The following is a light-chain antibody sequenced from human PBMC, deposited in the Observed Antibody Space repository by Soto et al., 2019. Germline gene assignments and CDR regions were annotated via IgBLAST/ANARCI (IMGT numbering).Light chain of an antibody. CDR2: AAG. J-gene: IGKJ3*01. CDR1: QSISTY. Sequence: DIEMTQSPTSLSASVGDRVTITCRASQSISTYLSWYQQKPGKAPKLLINAAGSLQSGVPSRFSGSGSGTDFTLTISSLQPEDFATYYCQQLNDYPRTFGPGTKVDIK. CDR3: QQLNDYPRT. V-gene: IGKV1-39*01.